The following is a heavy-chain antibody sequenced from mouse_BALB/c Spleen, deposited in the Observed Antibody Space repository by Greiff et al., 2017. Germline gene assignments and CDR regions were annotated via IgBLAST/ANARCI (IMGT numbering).Heavy chain of an antibody. CDR2: IYPSDSYT. J-gene: IGHJ4*01. CDR1: GYTFTSYW. Sequence: QVQLQQPGAELVRPGASVKLSCKASGYTFTSYWINWVKQRPGQGLEWIGNIYPSDSYTNYNQKFKDKATLTVDKSSSTAYMQLSSPTSEDSAVYYCTRSITQYYFDYWGQGTSVTVSS. V-gene: IGHV1-69*02. D-gene: IGHD1-2*01. CDR3: TRSITQYYFDY.